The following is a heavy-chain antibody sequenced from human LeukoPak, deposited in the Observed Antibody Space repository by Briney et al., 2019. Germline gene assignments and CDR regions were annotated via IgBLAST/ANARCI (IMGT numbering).Heavy chain of an antibody. CDR1: GFTFSSYE. CDR2: ISSSGSTI. CDR3: ARGRHYFGSGTFNYFDP. V-gene: IGHV3-48*03. Sequence: PGRSLRLSCAASGFTFSSYEMNWVRQAPGKGLEWVSYISSSGSTIYYADSVKGRFTISRDNAKDSLYLQMNSLRAEDTAVYYCARGRHYFGSGTFNYFDPWAQGILVTVSS. D-gene: IGHD3-10*01. J-gene: IGHJ5*02.